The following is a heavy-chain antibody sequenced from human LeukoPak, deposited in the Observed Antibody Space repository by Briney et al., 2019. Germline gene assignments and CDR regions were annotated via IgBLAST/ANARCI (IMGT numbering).Heavy chain of an antibody. Sequence: SETLSLTCTVSGGSISSYYWSWIRQSPGKGLEWIGYIYHSGSTKYNPSLKSRVTISVDTSKNQFSLKLSSVTAADTAVYYCVRDGYSVYDGLWGQGTLVTVSS. CDR2: IYHSGST. V-gene: IGHV4-59*01. D-gene: IGHD5/OR15-5a*01. J-gene: IGHJ4*02. CDR3: VRDGYSVYDGL. CDR1: GGSISSYY.